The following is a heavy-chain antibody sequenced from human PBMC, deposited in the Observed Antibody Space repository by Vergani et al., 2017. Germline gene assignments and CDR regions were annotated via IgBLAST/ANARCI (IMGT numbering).Heavy chain of an antibody. J-gene: IGHJ4*01. Sequence: QVQLQESGPGLVKPSETLSLTCTVSGGSISSYYWSWIRQPPGKGLEWFGYIYYSGSTNYNPSSKSRVTISVDTSKNQFSLKLSSVTAADTAVYYCARQGHHVFGYFDYWGQGTLVTVSS. CDR2: IYYSGST. D-gene: IGHD3-10*02. CDR1: GGSISSYY. CDR3: ARQGHHVFGYFDY. V-gene: IGHV4-59*01.